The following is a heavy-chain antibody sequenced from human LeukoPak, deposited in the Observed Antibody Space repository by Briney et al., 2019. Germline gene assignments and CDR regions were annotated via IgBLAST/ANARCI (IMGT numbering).Heavy chain of an antibody. Sequence: PGGSLRLSCAASGFAASGFTFSTFGMHWVRQAPGKGLEWVAFIRYDGSNKYYADSVKGRFTISRDNSKNTLYLQMNSLRAEDTAVYYCAKATYYYGSGSYSFDYWGQGTLVTVSS. CDR1: GFTFSTFG. V-gene: IGHV3-30*02. D-gene: IGHD3-10*01. CDR3: AKATYYYGSGSYSFDY. CDR2: IRYDGSNK. J-gene: IGHJ4*02.